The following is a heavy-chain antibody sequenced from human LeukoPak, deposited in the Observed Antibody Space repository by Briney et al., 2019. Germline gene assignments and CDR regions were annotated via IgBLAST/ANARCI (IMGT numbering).Heavy chain of an antibody. CDR1: GGSISSYY. Sequence: SETLSLTCTVSGGSISSYYWSWIRQPPGKGLEWIGCIYYSGNTNYNPSLKSRVTISVDTSKNQFTLKLSSVTAADTAVYYCARRSFYSNYCHFDYWGQGTLVTVSS. D-gene: IGHD4-11*01. CDR3: ARRSFYSNYCHFDY. J-gene: IGHJ4*02. CDR2: IYYSGNT. V-gene: IGHV4-59*08.